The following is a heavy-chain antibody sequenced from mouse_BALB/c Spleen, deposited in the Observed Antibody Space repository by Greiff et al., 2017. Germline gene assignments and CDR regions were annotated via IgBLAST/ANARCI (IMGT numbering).Heavy chain of an antibody. J-gene: IGHJ4*01. V-gene: IGHV5-17*02. D-gene: IGHD2-1*01. CDR3: ARRGYGNYEAMDY. CDR2: ISSGSSTI. Sequence: EVQLVESGGGLVQPGGSRKLSCAASGFTFSSFGMHWVRQAPEKGLEWVAYISSGSSTIYYADTVKGRFTISRDNPKNTLFLQMTSLRSEDTAMYYCARRGYGNYEAMDYWGQGTSVTVSS. CDR1: GFTFSSFG.